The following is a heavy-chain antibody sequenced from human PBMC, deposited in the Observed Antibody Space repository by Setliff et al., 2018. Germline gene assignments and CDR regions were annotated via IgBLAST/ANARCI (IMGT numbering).Heavy chain of an antibody. CDR3: AIEQWLDPPGYYYMDV. J-gene: IGHJ6*03. V-gene: IGHV4-4*07. D-gene: IGHD6-19*01. CDR1: GGSISSYY. Sequence: SETLSLTCTVSGGSISSYYRSWIRQPAGKGLEWIGHIYIGGSANYNPSLKSRVTMSIDTSKNQFSLKLNSVTAADMAVYYCAIEQWLDPPGYYYMDVWAKVTTVTVSS. CDR2: IYIGGSA.